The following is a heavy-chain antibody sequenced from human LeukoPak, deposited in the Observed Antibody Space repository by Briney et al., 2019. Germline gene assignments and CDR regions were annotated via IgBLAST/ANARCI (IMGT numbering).Heavy chain of an antibody. CDR2: VDPEDGET. Sequence: EASVKVSCKVSGYTFTDYYMHWVQQAPGKGLEWMGLVDPEDGETMYAEKFQGRVTITADTSTDTAYMELSSLRSEDTAVYYCARDRARYGVLWYYGSAGYYYYYMDVWGKGTTVTVSS. V-gene: IGHV1-69-2*01. CDR1: GYTFTDYY. D-gene: IGHD3-10*01. J-gene: IGHJ6*03. CDR3: ARDRARYGVLWYYGSAGYYYYYMDV.